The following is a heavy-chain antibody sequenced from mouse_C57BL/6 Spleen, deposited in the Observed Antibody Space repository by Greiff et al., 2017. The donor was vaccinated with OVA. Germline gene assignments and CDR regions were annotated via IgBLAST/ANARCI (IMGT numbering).Heavy chain of an antibody. CDR2: ISYDGSN. Sequence: ESGPGLVKPSQSLSLTCSVTGYSITSGYYWNWIRQFPGNKLEWMGYISYDGSNNYNPSLKNRISITRDTSKNQFFLKLNSVTTEDTATYYCARVLTRDWYFDVWGTGTTVTVSS. D-gene: IGHD1-3*01. CDR3: ARVLTRDWYFDV. CDR1: GYSITSGYY. V-gene: IGHV3-6*01. J-gene: IGHJ1*03.